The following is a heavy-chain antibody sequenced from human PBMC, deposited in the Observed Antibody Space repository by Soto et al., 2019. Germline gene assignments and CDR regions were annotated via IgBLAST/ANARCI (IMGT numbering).Heavy chain of an antibody. V-gene: IGHV3-30*18. Sequence: QVQLVESGGGVVQPGRSLRLSCVASGFTFSAYGIHLVRQAPGKGLEWVAVISFDGRIQYYSDSVKGRFTISRDNSINTLYLQMDRLRPEDTAVYYCAKEIAVAGDFDYWGRGTLVSVSS. D-gene: IGHD6-19*01. CDR3: AKEIAVAGDFDY. J-gene: IGHJ4*01. CDR2: ISFDGRIQ. CDR1: GFTFSAYG.